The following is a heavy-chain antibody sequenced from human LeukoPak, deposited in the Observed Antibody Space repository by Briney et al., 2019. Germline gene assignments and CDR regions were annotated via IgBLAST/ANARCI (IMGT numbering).Heavy chain of an antibody. CDR1: GGSISSGSYY. CDR2: IYTSGST. Sequence: PSQTLSLTCTVSGGSISSGSYYWSWIRQPAGKGLEWIGRIYTSGSTSYNPSLKSRVTISVDTSKNQFSLKLSSVTAADTAVYYCARDYYDSSGYYPFGYYGMDVWGQGTTVTVSS. D-gene: IGHD3-22*01. V-gene: IGHV4-61*02. J-gene: IGHJ6*02. CDR3: ARDYYDSSGYYPFGYYGMDV.